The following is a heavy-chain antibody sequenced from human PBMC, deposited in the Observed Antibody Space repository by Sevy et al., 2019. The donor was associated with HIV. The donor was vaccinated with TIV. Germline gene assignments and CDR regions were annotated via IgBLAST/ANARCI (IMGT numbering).Heavy chain of an antibody. V-gene: IGHV3-7*01. J-gene: IGHJ4*02. CDR1: GFTFSKYW. D-gene: IGHD1-7*01. CDR2: IKQDAGQK. Sequence: GGSLGLSCAASGFTFSKYWMGWVRQAPGKGLEWVANIKQDAGQKYYVDSVKGRFTISRDNAKNPLYLQMNSLRAEDTAVYFCARDDGNYYFHYWGQGTLVTVSS. CDR3: ARDDGNYYFHY.